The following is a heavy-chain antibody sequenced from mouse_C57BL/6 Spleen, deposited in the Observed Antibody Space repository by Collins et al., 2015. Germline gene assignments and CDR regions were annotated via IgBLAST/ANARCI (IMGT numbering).Heavy chain of an antibody. D-gene: IGHD1-1*01. V-gene: IGHV2-6*03. J-gene: IGHJ1*03. CDR3: ARDYGSSYGYFDV. Sequence: ITCTVSGFSLTGYGVHWVRQPPGKGLEWLVVIWSDGNTTYNSALKSRLSISKDNSKSQVFLKMNSLQTDDTAMYYCARDYGSSYGYFDVWGTGTTVTVSS. CDR2: IWSDGNT. CDR1: GFSLTGYG.